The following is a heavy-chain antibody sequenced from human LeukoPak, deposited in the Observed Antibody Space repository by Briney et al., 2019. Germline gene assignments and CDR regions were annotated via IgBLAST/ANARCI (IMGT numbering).Heavy chain of an antibody. CDR3: ARDPQNYYYDSSGYYGLTN. CDR2: ISYDGSNK. J-gene: IGHJ4*02. CDR1: GFTFSSYA. V-gene: IGHV3-30-3*01. Sequence: TGRSLRLSCAASGFTFSSYAMHWVRQAPGKGLEWVAFISYDGSNKYYADSVKGRFTISRDNSKNTLYLQMNSLRAEDTAVYYCARDPQNYYYDSSGYYGLTNWGQGTLVTVSS. D-gene: IGHD3-22*01.